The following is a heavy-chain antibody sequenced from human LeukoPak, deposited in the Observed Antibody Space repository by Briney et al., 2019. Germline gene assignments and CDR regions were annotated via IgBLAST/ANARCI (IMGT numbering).Heavy chain of an antibody. CDR2: INPNSGGT. Sequence: AASVKVSCKASGYTFTGYYMHWVRQAPGQGREGMAWINPNSGGTYYAQNFHDRITMTRDTSISTAYMELSRLRSDDTAIYYCARANALYCSSTSCLFDYWGQGTLVTVSS. D-gene: IGHD2-2*01. V-gene: IGHV1-2*02. CDR3: ARANALYCSSTSCLFDY. J-gene: IGHJ4*02. CDR1: GYTFTGYY.